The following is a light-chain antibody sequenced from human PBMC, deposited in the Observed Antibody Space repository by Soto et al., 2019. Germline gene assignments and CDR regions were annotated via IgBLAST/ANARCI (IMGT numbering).Light chain of an antibody. V-gene: IGKV3-20*01. J-gene: IGKJ1*01. Sequence: EIVFTQSPGTLSFSPGGRATLSCRASQSVRSSHLAWYQQMPGQAPRLLIYGASNRATGIPDRFSGSGSGTDFTLTISSLQPDDFATYYCQQYNSYWTFGQGTKVDI. CDR3: QQYNSYWT. CDR1: QSVRSSH. CDR2: GAS.